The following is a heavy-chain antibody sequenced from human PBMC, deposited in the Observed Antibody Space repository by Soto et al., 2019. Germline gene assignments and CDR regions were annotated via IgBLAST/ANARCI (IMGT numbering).Heavy chain of an antibody. CDR3: ARDRLHSSAYWWLDY. Sequence: QVQLVQSGAEVKKPGASVKVSCKASGYTFTSTWMHWVRQAPGQGLEWMGIINPYAGAATYAEKFQCSVTITRDSSTATDYMELSSLRSEDTAIYYCARDRLHSSAYWWLDYWGQGTQVTVSS. D-gene: IGHD3-22*01. CDR1: GYTFTSTW. V-gene: IGHV1-46*01. CDR2: INPYAGAA. J-gene: IGHJ4*02.